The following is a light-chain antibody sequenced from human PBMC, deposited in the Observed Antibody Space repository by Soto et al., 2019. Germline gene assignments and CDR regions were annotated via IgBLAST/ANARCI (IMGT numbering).Light chain of an antibody. Sequence: DIQMTQSPSSLSASVGDRVTITCRASHGISNYLAWYQQKPGKVHKXLIYAASTLQSGVPSRFSGSGSGTDFTLTISSLQPEDSATYVCQQRYTPPITFGQGTRLENK. J-gene: IGKJ5*01. CDR2: AAS. CDR3: QQRYTPPIT. CDR1: HGISNY. V-gene: IGKV1-27*01.